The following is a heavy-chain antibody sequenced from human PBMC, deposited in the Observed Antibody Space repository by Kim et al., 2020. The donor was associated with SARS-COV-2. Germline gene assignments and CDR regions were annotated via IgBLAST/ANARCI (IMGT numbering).Heavy chain of an antibody. CDR1: GFTFSDHY. CDR2: ARNKANSYTT. V-gene: IGHV3-72*01. Sequence: GGSLRLSCAASGFTFSDHYMDFVGLAPGKGLEWVGRARNKANSYTTEYAASVKGRFTVSRDDSKNSLYLEMNSLKTEDTAVYYCTRGGSGGGTNPYY. D-gene: IGHD1-26*01. CDR3: TRGGSGGGTNPYY. J-gene: IGHJ6*01.